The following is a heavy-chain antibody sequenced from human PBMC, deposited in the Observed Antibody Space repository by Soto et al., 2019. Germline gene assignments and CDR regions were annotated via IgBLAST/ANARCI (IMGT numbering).Heavy chain of an antibody. CDR2: ISGSGVNT. CDR1: GFTFSSYA. CDR3: AKDVGSYYSDFDY. D-gene: IGHD1-26*01. Sequence: EVQLLESGGGLVQPGESLRLSCAASGFTFSSYAMSWVRQAPGKGLDWVSGISGSGVNTYYADSVKGRFTISRDNSTNTLYLHINRLRLEDTAIYYCAKDVGSYYSDFDYWGQGTLVTVSS. J-gene: IGHJ4*02. V-gene: IGHV3-23*01.